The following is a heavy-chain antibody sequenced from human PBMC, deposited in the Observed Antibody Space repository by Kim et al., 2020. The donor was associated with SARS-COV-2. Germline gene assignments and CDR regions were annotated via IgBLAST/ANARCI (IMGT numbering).Heavy chain of an antibody. V-gene: IGHV4-59*01. CDR2: IYYSGST. CDR3: ATQLRVYYDSSGTRVRGGAFDI. D-gene: IGHD3-22*01. J-gene: IGHJ3*02. Sequence: SETLSLTCTVSGGSISSYYWSWIRQPPGKGLEGIGYIYYSGSTNYNPSLKSRVTISVDTSKNQFSLKLSSVTAADTAVYYCATQLRVYYDSSGTRVRGGAFDIWGQGTMVTVSS. CDR1: GGSISSYY.